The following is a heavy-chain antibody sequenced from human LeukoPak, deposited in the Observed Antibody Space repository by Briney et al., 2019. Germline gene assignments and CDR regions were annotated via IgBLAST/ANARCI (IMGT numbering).Heavy chain of an antibody. D-gene: IGHD3-22*01. CDR3: ARVDYDSSTRAFDI. J-gene: IGHJ3*02. Sequence: ASVKVSCKASGYTFTSYAMNWVRQAPGQGLEWMGGIIPIFGTANYAQKFQGRVTITTDESTSTAYMELSSLRSEDTAVYYCARVDYDSSTRAFDIWGQGTMVTVSS. V-gene: IGHV1-69*05. CDR1: GYTFTSYA. CDR2: IIPIFGTA.